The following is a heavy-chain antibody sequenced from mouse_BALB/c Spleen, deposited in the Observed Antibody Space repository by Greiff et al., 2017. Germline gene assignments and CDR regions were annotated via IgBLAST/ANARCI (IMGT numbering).Heavy chain of an antibody. CDR1: GYTFTSYY. CDR3: ARSSYGAMDY. V-gene: IGHV1S56*01. J-gene: IGHJ4*01. CDR2: IYPGDGST. Sequence: QVQLKQSGPELVKPGASVKMSCKASGYTFTSYYIHWVKQRPGQGLEWIGWIYPGDGSTKYNEKFKGKTTLTADKSSSTAYMLLSSLTSEDSAIYFCARSSYGAMDYWGQGTSVTVSS. D-gene: IGHD1-1*01.